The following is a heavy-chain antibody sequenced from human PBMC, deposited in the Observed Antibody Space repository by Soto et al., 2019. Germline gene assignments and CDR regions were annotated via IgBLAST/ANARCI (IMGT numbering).Heavy chain of an antibody. D-gene: IGHD2-15*01. CDR1: GGSISSYY. Sequence: PSETLSLTCTVSGGSISSYYWSWIRQPPGKGLEWIGYTYYSGSTNYNPSLKSRVTISVDTSKNQFSLKLSSVTAADTAVYYCARGSCSGGSCYSDYWGQGTLVTVCS. CDR2: TYYSGST. CDR3: ARGSCSGGSCYSDY. V-gene: IGHV4-59*01. J-gene: IGHJ4*02.